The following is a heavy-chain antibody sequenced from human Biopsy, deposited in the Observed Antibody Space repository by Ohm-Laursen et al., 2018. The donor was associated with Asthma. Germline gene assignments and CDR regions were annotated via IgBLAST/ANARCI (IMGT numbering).Heavy chain of an antibody. J-gene: IGHJ4*02. Sequence: ATVKISCKISGYSLTDLSMHWVRQAPGQGLEWMGGHDHEEGGTVNARRFQGRVTMTEDTSTDTAYMELSSLSSDNTAVYYCASDFPKDYVRYNFQFWGQGTLVTVSS. CDR2: HDHEEGGT. CDR1: GYSLTDLS. V-gene: IGHV1-24*01. CDR3: ASDFPKDYVRYNFQF. D-gene: IGHD4-17*01.